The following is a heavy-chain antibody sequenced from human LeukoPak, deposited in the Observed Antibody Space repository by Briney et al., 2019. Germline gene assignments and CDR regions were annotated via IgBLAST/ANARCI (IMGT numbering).Heavy chain of an antibody. D-gene: IGHD6-13*01. V-gene: IGHV4-39*01. CDR1: GGSVSSSNYY. CDR2: IYYSGST. Sequence: SETLSLTCTVSGGSVSSSNYYWGWIRQPPGKGLEWIGSIYYSGSTYYNPSLKSRVTISVDTSKNQFSLKLSSVTAADTAVYYCARILYSSSWTYPYYYYYYMDVWGKGTTVTISS. J-gene: IGHJ6*03. CDR3: ARILYSSSWTYPYYYYYYMDV.